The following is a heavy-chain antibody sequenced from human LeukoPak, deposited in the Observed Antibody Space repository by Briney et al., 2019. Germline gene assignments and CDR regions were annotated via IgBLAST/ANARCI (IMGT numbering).Heavy chain of an antibody. J-gene: IGHJ4*02. CDR1: GGPISSYY. V-gene: IGHV4-59*01. CDR3: ARGVWTLGPPLFDY. CDR2: IYYSGST. D-gene: IGHD7-27*01. Sequence: SETLSLTCTVSGGPISSYYWSWIRQPPGKGLEWIGYIYYSGSTNYNPSLKSRVTISVDTSKNQFSLKLSSVTAADTAVYYCARGVWTLGPPLFDYWGQGTLVTVSS.